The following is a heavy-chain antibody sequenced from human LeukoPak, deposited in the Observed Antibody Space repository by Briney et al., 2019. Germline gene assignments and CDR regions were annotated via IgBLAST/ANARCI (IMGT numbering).Heavy chain of an antibody. V-gene: IGHV3-23*01. CDR2: ISGSGGGT. J-gene: IGHJ4*02. Sequence: PGGSLRLSCAASGFTFGSYSMNWVRQAPGRGLEWVSGISGSGGGTYYADSVKGRFTISRDNSKYTLYLQVNSLRAEDTAIYYCAKKRVLVVPAADFDYWGQGTLVTVSS. D-gene: IGHD2-2*01. CDR3: AKKRVLVVPAADFDY. CDR1: GFTFGSYS.